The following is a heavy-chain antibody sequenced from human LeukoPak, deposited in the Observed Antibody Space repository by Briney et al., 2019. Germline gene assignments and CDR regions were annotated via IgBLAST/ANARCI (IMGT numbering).Heavy chain of an antibody. Sequence: PGGSLRLSCAASGFTFNDYAINWVRQAPGKGLEWVSVISGGTGGSTYYADSVKGRFTISRDNSKNTLYLQMNSLRAEDTAVYYCAKRGSSGWTQFDYWGQGTLVTVSS. J-gene: IGHJ4*02. D-gene: IGHD6-25*01. CDR1: GFTFNDYA. CDR3: AKRGSSGWTQFDY. V-gene: IGHV3-23*01. CDR2: ISGGTGGST.